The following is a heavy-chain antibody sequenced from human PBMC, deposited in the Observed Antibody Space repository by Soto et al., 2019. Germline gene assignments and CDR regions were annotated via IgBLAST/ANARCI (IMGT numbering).Heavy chain of an antibody. D-gene: IGHD6-19*01. CDR2: INAGNGNT. Sequence: QVQLVQSGAEEKKPGASVKVSCKASGYTFTGYAMHWVRQAPGQRLEWMGWINAGNGNTKYSKKFQGRVTITRDTSASTAYMELSSLRSEDTAVYYCARAVAVPADFDYWGQGTLVTVSS. CDR1: GYTFTGYA. CDR3: ARAVAVPADFDY. J-gene: IGHJ4*02. V-gene: IGHV1-3*05.